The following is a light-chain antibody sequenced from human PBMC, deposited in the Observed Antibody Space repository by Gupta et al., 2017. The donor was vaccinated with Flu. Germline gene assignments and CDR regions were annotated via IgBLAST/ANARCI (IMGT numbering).Light chain of an antibody. CDR2: KAS. Sequence: DIQMTQSPSTLSASVGDRVTITCRASQSISSWLAWYQQKPGKAPKLLIYKASSLESGVPSRFSGSGSGTEFTLTISSLQPDDFATYYCQQYNSRGATFGPGTKVDIK. J-gene: IGKJ3*01. CDR1: QSISSW. V-gene: IGKV1-5*03. CDR3: QQYNSRGAT.